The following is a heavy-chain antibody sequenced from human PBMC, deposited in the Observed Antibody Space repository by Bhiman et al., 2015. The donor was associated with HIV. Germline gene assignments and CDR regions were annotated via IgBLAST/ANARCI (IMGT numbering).Heavy chain of an antibody. D-gene: IGHD6-19*01. V-gene: IGHV3-9*01. CDR2: ISWNSGSI. J-gene: IGHJ6*02. CDR1: GFTFDDYA. CDR3: AKIAVAGQDYYYYGMDV. Sequence: EVQLVESGGGLVQPGRSLRLSCAASGFTFDDYAMHWVRQAPGKGLEWVSGISWNSGSIGYADSVKGRFTISRDNAKNSLYLQMNSLRAEDTALYYCAKIAVAGQDYYYYGMDVWGPRDHGHRLL.